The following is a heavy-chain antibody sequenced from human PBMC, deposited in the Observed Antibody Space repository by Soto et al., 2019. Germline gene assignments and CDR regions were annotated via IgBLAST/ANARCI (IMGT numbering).Heavy chain of an antibody. Sequence: QVQLVQSGAEVKKPGASVKVSCKASGYTFRNYGITWVRQAPGQGLEWMAWISPDNGNTNYAQALQGRVTMTKDTQDRAAYMERKSATSEDTAMTCCTRDLTSVSDFLRANTGGYVDYWGQGTLVTVSS. CDR2: ISPDNGNT. J-gene: IGHJ4*02. CDR3: TRDLTSVSDFLRANTGGYVDY. CDR1: GYTFRNYG. D-gene: IGHD3-3*01. V-gene: IGHV1-18*01.